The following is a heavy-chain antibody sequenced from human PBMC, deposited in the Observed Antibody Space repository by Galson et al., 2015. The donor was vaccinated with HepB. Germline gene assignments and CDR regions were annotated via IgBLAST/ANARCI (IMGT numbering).Heavy chain of an antibody. CDR2: IWYDGSNK. Sequence: SLRLSCAASGFTFSSYGMHWVRQAPGKGLEWVAVIWYDGSNKYYADSVKGRFTISRDNSKNTLYLQMNSLRAEDTAVYYCARSPRAGYDFWSGSYYYYYGMDVWGQGTTVTVSS. CDR3: ARSPRAGYDFWSGSYYYYYGMDV. CDR1: GFTFSSYG. V-gene: IGHV3-33*01. J-gene: IGHJ6*02. D-gene: IGHD3-3*01.